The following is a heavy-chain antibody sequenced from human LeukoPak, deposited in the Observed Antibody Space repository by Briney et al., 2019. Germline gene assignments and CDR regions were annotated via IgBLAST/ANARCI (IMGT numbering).Heavy chain of an antibody. J-gene: IGHJ6*04. CDR2: IRANNGNT. Sequence: GASVKVSCKASGYTFTNYGISWVRQAPGQGLEWMGWIRANNGNTDYAQKLQGRVTITTDTSTSTAYMELRSLTSDDTAVYYCARGSSTVYGYMDVWGKGTTVTVSS. V-gene: IGHV1-18*01. CDR3: ARGSSTVYGYMDV. CDR1: GYTFTNYG. D-gene: IGHD2/OR15-2a*01.